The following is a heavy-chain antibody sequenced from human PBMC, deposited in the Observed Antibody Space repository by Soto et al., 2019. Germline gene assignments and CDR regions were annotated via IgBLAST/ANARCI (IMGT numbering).Heavy chain of an antibody. Sequence: SETLSLTCTVSGDSISSYYWSWIRQPPGKGLEWIGYIFYTGSTNYSPSLKSRVTISVDTSKNQFSLRLSSLRSEDTAVYYCATTPPVKGAKFDYWGPGTLVTVSS. D-gene: IGHD1-1*01. CDR2: IFYTGST. CDR1: GDSISSYY. V-gene: IGHV4-59*01. CDR3: ATTPPVKGAKFDY. J-gene: IGHJ4*02.